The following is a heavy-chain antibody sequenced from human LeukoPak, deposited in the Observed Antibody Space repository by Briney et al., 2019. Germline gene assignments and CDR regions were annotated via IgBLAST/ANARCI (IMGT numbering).Heavy chain of an antibody. CDR1: GFTFSSYA. J-gene: IGHJ6*02. CDR3: ARAKSFITMVRDRYYGMDV. Sequence: GGSLRLSCAASGFTFSSYAMHWVRQAPGKGLEWVAVISYDGSNKYYADSVKGRFTISRDNSKNTLYLQMNSLRAEDTAVYYCARAKSFITMVRDRYYGMDVWGQGTTVTVSS. D-gene: IGHD3-10*01. CDR2: ISYDGSNK. V-gene: IGHV3-30-3*01.